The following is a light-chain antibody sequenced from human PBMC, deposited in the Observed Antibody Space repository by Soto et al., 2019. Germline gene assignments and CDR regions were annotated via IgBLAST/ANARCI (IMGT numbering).Light chain of an antibody. CDR2: GAS. CDR3: QQYGNSPRVT. V-gene: IGKV3-20*01. Sequence: EIVLTQSPGTLSLSPGDRATLSCRASQSVTSDYLAWYQQKPGQAPRLLIYGASISATGIPDSFSGSGSGTDFTLTSSRVQPEDCAMYHCQQYGNSPRVTFGGGTKVEIK. J-gene: IGKJ4*01. CDR1: QSVTSDY.